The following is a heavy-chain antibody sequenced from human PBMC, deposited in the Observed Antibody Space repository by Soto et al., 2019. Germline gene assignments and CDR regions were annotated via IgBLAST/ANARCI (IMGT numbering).Heavy chain of an antibody. CDR2: INHSGSA. D-gene: IGHD3-22*01. CDR1: GGSFSGYY. J-gene: IGHJ5*02. V-gene: IGHV4-34*01. Sequence: QVQLQQWGAGVLKPSETLSLTCAVYGGSFSGYYWNWILQPPAKGLEWSGEINHSGSANYNFNPSLKSRITISVDTSKNQFALKLSSVTAADTAVYYCARSYDSSAYYSAWGQGTLVTVSS. CDR3: ARSYDSSAYYSA.